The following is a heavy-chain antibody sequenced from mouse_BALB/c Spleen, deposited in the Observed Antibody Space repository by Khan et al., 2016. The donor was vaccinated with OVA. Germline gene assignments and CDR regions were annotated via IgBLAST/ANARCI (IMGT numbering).Heavy chain of an antibody. Sequence: EVELVESGGGLVQPGGSRKLSCAASGFTFSSFGMHWVRQAPEKGLEWVAYISSGSNTIYYADTLKGRFTISRDNPKNTLFLQMTSLSSADMAMYYCARDSYGYMGYFDYWGQGTTLTVSS. CDR1: GFTFSSFG. J-gene: IGHJ2*01. CDR3: ARDSYGYMGYFDY. D-gene: IGHD1-2*01. CDR2: ISSGSNTI. V-gene: IGHV5-17*02.